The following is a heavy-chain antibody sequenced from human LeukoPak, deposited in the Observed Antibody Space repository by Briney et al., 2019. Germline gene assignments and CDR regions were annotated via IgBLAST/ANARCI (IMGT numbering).Heavy chain of an antibody. Sequence: GSLRLSCAASGFTFSSYWMSWVRQAPGKGLEWVANIKQDGSEKYYVDSVKGRFTVSRDNAKNSPYLQMSSLRAEDTAVYYCARGGSFVEYWGQGTLVSVSS. CDR2: IKQDGSEK. J-gene: IGHJ4*02. V-gene: IGHV3-7*01. D-gene: IGHD3-10*01. CDR1: GFTFSSYW. CDR3: ARGGSFVEY.